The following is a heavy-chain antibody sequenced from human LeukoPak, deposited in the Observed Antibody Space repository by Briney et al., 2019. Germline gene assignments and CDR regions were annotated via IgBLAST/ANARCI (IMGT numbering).Heavy chain of an antibody. CDR1: GGSISSYY. Sequence: SETLSHTCTVSGGSISSYYWNWIRQPPGKGLEWIGYIHYSGSTNYKPSLKSRVTISVDTSKNQFSLKLSSVTAADTAVYYCARLVGYSSSWYGAFDIWGQGTMVTVSS. J-gene: IGHJ3*02. D-gene: IGHD6-13*01. CDR2: IHYSGST. V-gene: IGHV4-59*08. CDR3: ARLVGYSSSWYGAFDI.